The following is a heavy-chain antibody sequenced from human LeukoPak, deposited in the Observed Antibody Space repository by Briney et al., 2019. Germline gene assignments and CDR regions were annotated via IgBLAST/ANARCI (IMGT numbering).Heavy chain of an antibody. D-gene: IGHD3-16*01. CDR1: GFSFDDNA. CDR2: ISGDGATT. CDR3: AKDNQRGGFQH. J-gene: IGHJ1*01. V-gene: IGHV3-43*02. Sequence: GGSLRLSCAASGFSFDDNAMYWVRQAQGKGLEWVSLISGDGATTYYADSVKGRFNIARDNSKSSLYLQMNSLRSEDSALYYCAKDNQRGGFQHWGQGTLVTVSS.